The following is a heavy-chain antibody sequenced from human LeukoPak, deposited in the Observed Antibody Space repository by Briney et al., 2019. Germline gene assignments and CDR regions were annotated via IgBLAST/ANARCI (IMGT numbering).Heavy chain of an antibody. CDR2: IYTVDSDT. V-gene: IGHV5-51*01. Sequence: GESLKISCKGSGYSFTNYWIGWVRQMPGKGLEYMGIIYTVDSDTKYNPSFQGQVTISVDKSINTAYLQWTSLKASDTAMCYCARGGSGWYFDYWGHGSLVTVSS. J-gene: IGHJ4*03. CDR3: ARGGSGWYFDY. CDR1: GYSFTNYW. D-gene: IGHD6-19*01.